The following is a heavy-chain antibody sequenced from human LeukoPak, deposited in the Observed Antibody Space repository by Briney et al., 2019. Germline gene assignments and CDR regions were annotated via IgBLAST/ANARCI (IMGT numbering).Heavy chain of an antibody. CDR2: ISYDGRRK. CDR1: GLRFSGYA. J-gene: IGHJ4*02. Sequence: GGSLSLSCVASGLRFSGYAIHWVRQAPGKGLEWVALISYDGRRKEYADSVKGRFTIDRDNSKNTVYLQMNSLRPDDTAIYFCARQEARNYYYEGLDYWGQGNLVTVSS. CDR3: ARQEARNYYYEGLDY. D-gene: IGHD3-22*01. V-gene: IGHV3-30*04.